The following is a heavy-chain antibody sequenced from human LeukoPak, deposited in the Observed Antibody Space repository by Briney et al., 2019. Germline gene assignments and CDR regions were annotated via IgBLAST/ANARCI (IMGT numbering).Heavy chain of an antibody. CDR2: ISGSGGST. J-gene: IGHJ4*02. V-gene: IGHV3-23*01. CDR3: AKGGIQLWFYLDY. Sequence: GGSLRLSCAVSGFSFSNYAMNWVRQAPGKGLEWVSDISGSGGSTSYADSVKGRFTISRDNSQNTLYLQMNSLRAEDTAVYYCAKGGIQLWFYLDYWGQGTLVTVSS. D-gene: IGHD5-18*01. CDR1: GFSFSNYA.